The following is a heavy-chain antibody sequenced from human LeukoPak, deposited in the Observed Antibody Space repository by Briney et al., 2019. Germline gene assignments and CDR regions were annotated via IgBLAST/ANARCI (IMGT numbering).Heavy chain of an antibody. Sequence: GRSLRLSCAASGFTFSSYAMHWVRQAPGKGLEWVAVISYDGSNKYYADSVKGRFTISRDNSKNTLYLQMNSLRAEDTAVYYCARDGSRGATRGNWFDPWGQGTLVTVSS. CDR3: ARDGSRGATRGNWFDP. CDR2: ISYDGSNK. J-gene: IGHJ5*02. V-gene: IGHV3-30-3*01. CDR1: GFTFSSYA. D-gene: IGHD1-26*01.